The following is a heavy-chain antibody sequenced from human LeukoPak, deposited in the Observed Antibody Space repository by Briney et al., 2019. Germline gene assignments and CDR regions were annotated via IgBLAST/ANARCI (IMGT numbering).Heavy chain of an antibody. CDR1: GFTFSSYA. Sequence: GGSLRLSCAASGFTFSSYAMSWVRQAPGKGLEWVSAISGSGGSTYYADSVKGRFTISRDNSKNTLYLQMNSLRAEDTAVCYCAKDLLGYCSSTSCQSSNFDYWGQGTLVTVSS. V-gene: IGHV3-23*01. CDR2: ISGSGGST. D-gene: IGHD2-2*01. J-gene: IGHJ4*02. CDR3: AKDLLGYCSSTSCQSSNFDY.